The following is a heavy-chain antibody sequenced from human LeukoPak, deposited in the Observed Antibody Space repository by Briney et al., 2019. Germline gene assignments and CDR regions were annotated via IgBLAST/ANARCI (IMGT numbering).Heavy chain of an antibody. Sequence: SETLSLTCTVSRGSISGYYWSWIRQPPGKELEWVGYIYYSGSTNYNPSLKSRVSISADTSENRFSLKVSSVTAADTAVYYCARGKGYFDYWGQGTLVTVSS. V-gene: IGHV4-59*01. J-gene: IGHJ4*02. CDR2: IYYSGST. CDR1: RGSISGYY. CDR3: ARGKGYFDY.